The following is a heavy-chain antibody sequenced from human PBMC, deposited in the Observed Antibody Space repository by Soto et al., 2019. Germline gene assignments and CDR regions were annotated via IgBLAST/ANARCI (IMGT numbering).Heavy chain of an antibody. CDR3: ARSYSGSDYGY. CDR2: ISYDGSSK. Sequence: LRLSCAASGFTFSSYAMHWVRQAPGKGLEWVAVISYDGSSKYYADSVKGRFTISRDNSKNTLYLQMNSLRAEDTAVYYCARSYSGSDYGYWGQGTLVTVSS. J-gene: IGHJ4*02. CDR1: GFTFSSYA. V-gene: IGHV3-30-3*01. D-gene: IGHD1-26*01.